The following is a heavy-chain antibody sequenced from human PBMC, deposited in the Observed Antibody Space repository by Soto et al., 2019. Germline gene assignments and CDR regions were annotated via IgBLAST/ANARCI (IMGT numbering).Heavy chain of an antibody. CDR3: AKPERFLECLLYFDY. CDR2: FSGSGGST. D-gene: IGHD3-3*01. V-gene: IGHV3-23*01. J-gene: IGHJ4*02. Sequence: GGSLRLSCAASGFTFSSYAMSWVRQAPGKGLEWVSAFSGSGGSTYYADPVKGRFPISRDNSKNTLYLQMTSLRAEDPAVYYCAKPERFLECLLYFDYWGQGNLVTVSS. CDR1: GFTFSSYA.